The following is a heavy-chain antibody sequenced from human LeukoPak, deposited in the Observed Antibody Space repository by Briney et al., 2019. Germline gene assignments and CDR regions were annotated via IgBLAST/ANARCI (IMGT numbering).Heavy chain of an antibody. CDR2: ISSSSSYI. V-gene: IGHV3-21*01. J-gene: IGHJ3*02. CDR1: GFTFSSYS. Sequence: GGSLRLSCAASGFTFSSYSMNWVRQAPGKGLEWVSSISSSSSYIYYADSVKGRFTISRDNAKNSLYLQMNSLRAEDTAVYYCARDLVDSYGIDAFDIWGQGTMVTVSS. CDR3: ARDLVDSYGIDAFDI. D-gene: IGHD5-18*01.